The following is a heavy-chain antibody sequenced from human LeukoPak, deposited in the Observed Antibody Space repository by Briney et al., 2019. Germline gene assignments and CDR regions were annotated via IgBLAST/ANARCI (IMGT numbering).Heavy chain of an antibody. CDR1: GGSISSYY. CDR3: ARGYSSSWPDY. CDR2: IYYSGST. Sequence: SETLSLTCTVSGGSISSYYWSWIRQPPGKGLEWIGYIYYSGSTNYNPSLKSRVTISVDTSKNQFSLKLSSVTAADTAVYYCARGYSSSWPDYWGQGTLVTVSS. J-gene: IGHJ4*02. D-gene: IGHD6-13*01. V-gene: IGHV4-59*01.